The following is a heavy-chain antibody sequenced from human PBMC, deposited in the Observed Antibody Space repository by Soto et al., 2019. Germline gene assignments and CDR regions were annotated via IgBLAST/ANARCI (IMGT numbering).Heavy chain of an antibody. D-gene: IGHD3-10*01. CDR3: AAQWFGELLPSPYYYGMDV. CDR2: IIAYNGNT. Sequence: QVQLVQSGAEVKKPGASVKVSCKASGYTFTSYGISWVRQAPGQGLEWMGWIIAYNGNTNYAQKLQGRVTMTTDTSTSTAYMELRSLRSDDTAVYYCAAQWFGELLPSPYYYGMDVWGQGTTVTVSS. J-gene: IGHJ6*02. CDR1: GYTFTSYG. V-gene: IGHV1-18*01.